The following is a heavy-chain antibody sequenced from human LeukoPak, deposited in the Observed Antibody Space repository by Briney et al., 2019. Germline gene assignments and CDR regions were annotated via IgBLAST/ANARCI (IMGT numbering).Heavy chain of an antibody. J-gene: IGHJ4*02. CDR3: AKDHSSS. D-gene: IGHD6-6*01. CDR1: GFTFSSYA. Sequence: GGSLRLSCAASGFTFSSYAMHWVRQAPGKGLEWVAVISYDGSNKYYAGSVKGRFTISRDNSKNTLYLQMNSLRAEDTAVYYCAKDHSSSWGQGTLVTVSS. V-gene: IGHV3-30-3*01. CDR2: ISYDGSNK.